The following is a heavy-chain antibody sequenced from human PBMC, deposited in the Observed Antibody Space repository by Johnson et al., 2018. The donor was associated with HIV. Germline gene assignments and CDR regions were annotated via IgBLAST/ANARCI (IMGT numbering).Heavy chain of an antibody. Sequence: QMQLVESGGGVVQPGRSLRLSCAASGFTFSSYAMHWVRQAPGKGLEWVAVILYDGNNKYYADSVKGRFTISRDNSKNTLYLQMNSLRAEDTAVYYCARENSSGYHDAFDIWGQGTLVTVSS. CDR2: ILYDGNNK. V-gene: IGHV3-30-3*01. J-gene: IGHJ3*02. CDR3: ARENSSGYHDAFDI. CDR1: GFTFSSYA. D-gene: IGHD3-22*01.